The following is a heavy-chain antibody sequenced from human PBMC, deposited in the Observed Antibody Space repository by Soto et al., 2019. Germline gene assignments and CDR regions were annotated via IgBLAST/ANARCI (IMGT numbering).Heavy chain of an antibody. V-gene: IGHV4-34*02. J-gene: IGHJ5*02. Sequence: QVHLQQWGAGLLKPSETLSLTCAVYGESFIGYYWTWIRQPPGKGLEWIGEINHRGSTNYNPSLKTRVTISIDTSKNQFSLKLSSVTAADTSVYYCARTYIVTTNWFDPRGQGTLVTVSS. D-gene: IGHD5-12*01. CDR1: GESFIGYY. CDR2: INHRGST. CDR3: ARTYIVTTNWFDP.